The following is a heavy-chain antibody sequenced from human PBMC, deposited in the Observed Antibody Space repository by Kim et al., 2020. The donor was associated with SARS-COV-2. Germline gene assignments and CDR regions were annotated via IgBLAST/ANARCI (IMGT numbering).Heavy chain of an antibody. CDR3: AREVPGYYGSTKGEFDY. D-gene: IGHD3-22*01. CDR1: GGSISSGGYY. Sequence: SETLSLTCTVSGGSISSGGYYWSWIRQHPGKGLEWIGYIYYSGSTYYNPSLKSRVTISVDTSKNQFSLKLSSVTAADTAVYYCAREVPGYYGSTKGEFDYWGQGTLVTVSS. V-gene: IGHV4-31*03. CDR2: IYYSGST. J-gene: IGHJ4*02.